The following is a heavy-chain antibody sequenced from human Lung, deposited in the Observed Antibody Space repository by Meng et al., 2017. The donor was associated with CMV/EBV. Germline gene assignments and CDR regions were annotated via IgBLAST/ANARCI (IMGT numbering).Heavy chain of an antibody. CDR2: IDDSGST. D-gene: IGHD1-26*01. J-gene: IGHJ4*02. V-gene: IGHV4-4*02. CDR1: GGSISSNIR. CDR3: ARGKQDAWELLAY. Sequence: QVQLEGSGPDLGKPSGPLSLTCGVSGGSISSNIRWTWVRQPPGKGLEWIGDIDDSGSTNYNPSLNSRISISLDKSKNHFSLKVNSVTAADTAVYYCARGKQDAWELLAYWGQGALVTVSS.